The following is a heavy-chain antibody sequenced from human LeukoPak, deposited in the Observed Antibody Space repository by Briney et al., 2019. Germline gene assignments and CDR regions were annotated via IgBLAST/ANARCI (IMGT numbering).Heavy chain of an antibody. D-gene: IGHD5-12*01. J-gene: IGHJ4*02. V-gene: IGHV3-23*01. CDR1: GFTFSSHA. Sequence: PGGSLRLSCAASGFTFSSHAMSWVRQAPGKGLEWVSGISSSGGSTYSADSGKGRFTISRDNSKNTLYLQMNSLRGEDTAVYYCAKGAATMGDCWGQGILVTVS. CDR2: ISSSGGST. CDR3: AKGAATMGDC.